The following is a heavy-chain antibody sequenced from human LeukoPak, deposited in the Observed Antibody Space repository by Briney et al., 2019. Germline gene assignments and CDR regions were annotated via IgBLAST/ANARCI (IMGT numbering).Heavy chain of an antibody. J-gene: IGHJ6*03. V-gene: IGHV3-7*03. D-gene: IGHD2-15*01. Sequence: GGSLRLSCAASGFTFSSYWMSWVRQAPGKGLEWVANIKQDGSEKYYVDSVKGRFTISRDNAKNSLYLQMNSLRAEDTAVYYCARLRAAGLYYYYYYMDVWGKGTTVTVSS. CDR1: GFTFSSYW. CDR3: ARLRAAGLYYYYYYMDV. CDR2: IKQDGSEK.